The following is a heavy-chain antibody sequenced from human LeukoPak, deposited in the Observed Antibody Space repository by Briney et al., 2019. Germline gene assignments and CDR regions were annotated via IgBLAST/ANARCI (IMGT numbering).Heavy chain of an antibody. CDR2: IYYSGST. J-gene: IGHJ4*02. Sequence: PSETLSLTCTVSGGSISSYYWSWIRQPPGKGLEWIGYIYYSGSTSYNPSLKSRVTISVDTSKNQFSLKLSSVTAADTAVYYCARGGGYSYGYILDYWGQGTLVTVSS. CDR3: ARGGGYSYGYILDY. V-gene: IGHV4-59*01. CDR1: GGSISSYY. D-gene: IGHD5-18*01.